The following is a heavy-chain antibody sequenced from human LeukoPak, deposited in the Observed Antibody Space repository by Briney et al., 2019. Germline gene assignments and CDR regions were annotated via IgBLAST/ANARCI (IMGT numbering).Heavy chain of an antibody. CDR2: ISSSSSYI. D-gene: IGHD3-3*01. V-gene: IGHV3-21*01. CDR1: GFTFSSYS. J-gene: IGHJ4*02. CDR3: AKEVYDFWSGYYLSIDY. Sequence: PGGSLRLSCAASGFTFSSYSMNWVRQAPGKGLEWVSSISSSSSYIYYADSVKGRFTISRDNAKNSLYLQMNSLRAEDTAAYYCAKEVYDFWSGYYLSIDYWGQGTLVTVSS.